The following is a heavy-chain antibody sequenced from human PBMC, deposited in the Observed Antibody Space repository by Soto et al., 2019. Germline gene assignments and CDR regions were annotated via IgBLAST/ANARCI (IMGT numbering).Heavy chain of an antibody. CDR2: INPKTAAT. D-gene: IGHD1-26*01. J-gene: IGHJ6*02. CDR1: AYTFIDYF. CDR3: ARIKWGLDYYSGMDV. Sequence: ASVKVSCKTSAYTFIDYFIEWLRQAPCQGLEWVAWINPKTAATNYAKKFQERVTLTSDTSFSTAYLELARLRPDDTAIYYCARIKWGLDYYSGMDVWGQGTAVTVSS. V-gene: IGHV1-2*02.